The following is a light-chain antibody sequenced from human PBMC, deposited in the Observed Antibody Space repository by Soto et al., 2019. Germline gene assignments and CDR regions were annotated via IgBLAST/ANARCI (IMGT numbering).Light chain of an antibody. CDR1: QYSINV. V-gene: IGKV3-11*01. J-gene: IGKJ2*01. Sequence: EIVLAQSPATLSLSPGERATLSCRASQYSINVLAWYQQRPGQAPRPLLYDASYRATGIQARFSGSWSGTDFSLPIVGLEAEDLAIYYCQQRVSWPPFTFGQGTKL. CDR3: QQRVSWPPFT. CDR2: DAS.